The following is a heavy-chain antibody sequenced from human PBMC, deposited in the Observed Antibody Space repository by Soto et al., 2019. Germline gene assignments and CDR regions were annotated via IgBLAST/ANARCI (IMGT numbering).Heavy chain of an antibody. CDR3: EVTTGY. J-gene: IGHJ4*02. V-gene: IGHV1-8*02. CDR2: MSPDSGNT. D-gene: IGHD1-1*01. Sequence: QVQEVQSRAEVKKPGASVRVSCKTSGYTFTDYDINWVRQAAGQGLEYMGWMSPDSGNTGYSQQFQGRVTMTSNTSTSTAYMELSSLTSEDTAVYYCEVTTGYWGQGTMVTVSS. CDR1: GYTFTDYD.